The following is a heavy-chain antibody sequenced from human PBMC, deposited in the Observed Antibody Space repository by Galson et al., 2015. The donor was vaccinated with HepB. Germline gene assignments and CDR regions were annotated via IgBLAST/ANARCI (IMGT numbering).Heavy chain of an antibody. Sequence: SVKVSCKASGGTFSSYTISWVRQAPGQGLEWMGRIIPILGIANYAQKFQGRVTITADKSTGTAYMELSSLRSEDTAVYYCADGGFGESPHYYYYGMDVWGQGTTVTVSS. CDR2: IIPILGIA. CDR1: GGTFSSYT. J-gene: IGHJ6*02. V-gene: IGHV1-69*02. CDR3: ADGGFGESPHYYYYGMDV. D-gene: IGHD3-10*01.